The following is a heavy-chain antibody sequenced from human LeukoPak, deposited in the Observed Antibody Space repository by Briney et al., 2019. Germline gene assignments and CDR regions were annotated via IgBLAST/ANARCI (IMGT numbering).Heavy chain of an antibody. CDR3: ARENYDILTGYSYFDY. CDR1: GGSISSYY. Sequence: PSETLSLTCTVSGGSISSYYWSWIRQPAGKGLEWIRRIYTSGSTNYNPSLKSRVTISVDKSKNQFSLKLSSVTAADTAVYYCARENYDILTGYSYFDYWGQGTLVTVSS. D-gene: IGHD3-9*01. J-gene: IGHJ4*02. V-gene: IGHV4-4*07. CDR2: IYTSGST.